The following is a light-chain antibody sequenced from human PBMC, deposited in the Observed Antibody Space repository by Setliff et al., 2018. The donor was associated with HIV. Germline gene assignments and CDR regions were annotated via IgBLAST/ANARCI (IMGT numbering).Light chain of an antibody. Sequence: QSVLGQPPSASGTPGQGVTISCSGSSSNIGVNVVNWYQHLPGTSPKLLIYNNYQRPSGVPDRFSGSKSGSSASLAISGLQSEDEADYYCAVWDNGLKGDVFGTGTKVTVL. CDR3: AVWDNGLKGDV. J-gene: IGLJ1*01. CDR1: SSNIGVNV. V-gene: IGLV1-44*01. CDR2: NNY.